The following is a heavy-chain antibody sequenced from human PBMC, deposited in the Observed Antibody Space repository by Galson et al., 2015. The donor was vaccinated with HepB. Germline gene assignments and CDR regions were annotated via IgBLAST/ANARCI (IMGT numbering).Heavy chain of an antibody. J-gene: IGHJ6*03. V-gene: IGHV7-4-1*02. CDR1: GYTFTSYA. CDR2: INTNTGNP. D-gene: IGHD3-10*01. Sequence: SVKVSCKASGYTFTSYAMNWVRQAPGQGLGWMGWINTNTGNPTYAQGFTGRFVFSLDTSVSTAYLQISSLKAEDTAVYYCARVELLWFRDGAYYYYYMDVWGKGTTVTVSS. CDR3: ARVELLWFRDGAYYYYYMDV.